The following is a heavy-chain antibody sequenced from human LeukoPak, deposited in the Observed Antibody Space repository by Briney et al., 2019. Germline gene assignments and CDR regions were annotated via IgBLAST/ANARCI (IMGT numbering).Heavy chain of an antibody. J-gene: IGHJ4*02. CDR3: APGIAAAGASPYYFDY. D-gene: IGHD6-13*01. V-gene: IGHV1-69*04. Sequence: ASVKVSCKASGGTFSSYAISWVRQAPGQGLEWMGRIIPILGIANYAQKFQGRVTITADKSTSTAYMELSSLRSEDTAVYYWAPGIAAAGASPYYFDYWGQGTLVTVSS. CDR2: IIPILGIA. CDR1: GGTFSSYA.